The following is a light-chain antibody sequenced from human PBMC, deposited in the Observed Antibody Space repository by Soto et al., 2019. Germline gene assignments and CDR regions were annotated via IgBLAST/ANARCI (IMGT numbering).Light chain of an antibody. CDR1: QSVSSY. J-gene: IGKJ1*01. Sequence: EIVLTQSPATLSLSPGERATLSCRASQSVSSYLAWYQQKPGQAPRLLIYDASNRATAIPARFSGSGSGTDFTPPISTLEPEDFALFYCQQRSTWPRTFGKGTKVDIK. CDR2: DAS. V-gene: IGKV3-11*01. CDR3: QQRSTWPRT.